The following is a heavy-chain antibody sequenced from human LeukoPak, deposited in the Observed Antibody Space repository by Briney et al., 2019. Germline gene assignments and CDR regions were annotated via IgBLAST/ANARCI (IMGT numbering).Heavy chain of an antibody. Sequence: ASVKVSCKASGYTFTNSIFNWVRQAPGQGLEWMGWLSTHNADTNHAQKLQGRVTMTTDTSTSTAYMELRSLRSDDTVVYYCARAVKSLDYYYMDVWGRGTTVTVSS. D-gene: IGHD4-23*01. CDR2: LSTHNADT. CDR3: ARAVKSLDYYYMDV. CDR1: GYTFTNSI. J-gene: IGHJ6*03. V-gene: IGHV1-18*01.